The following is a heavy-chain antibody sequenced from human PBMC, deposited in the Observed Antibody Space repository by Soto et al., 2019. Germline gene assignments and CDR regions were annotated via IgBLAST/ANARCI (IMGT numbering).Heavy chain of an antibody. V-gene: IGHV1-18*04. Sequence: ASGKVSCKASGYTFTSYGISWVRQAPGQGLEWMGWISAYNGNTNYAQKLQGRVTMTTDTSTSTAYMELRSLRSDDTAVYYSAREYGYNDGDAFDIWGQGTMVTVSS. CDR3: AREYGYNDGDAFDI. CDR2: ISAYNGNT. CDR1: GYTFTSYG. D-gene: IGHD6-25*01. J-gene: IGHJ3*02.